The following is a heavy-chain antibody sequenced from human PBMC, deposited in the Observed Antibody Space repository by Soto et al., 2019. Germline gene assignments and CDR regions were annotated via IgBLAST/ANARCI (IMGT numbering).Heavy chain of an antibody. CDR3: ESEPSVAVIDP. J-gene: IGHJ5*02. V-gene: IGHV1-18*01. Sequence: QVQLVQSGAEVKKPGASVKVSCKASGYTFTSYGISWVRQAPGQGLEWMGWISAYNGNTNYAQKLQGRVTMTTDTSSSTVLMELMSLRSYVTAVQYCESEPSVAVIDPWGQGTLVTVSS. D-gene: IGHD2-21*01. CDR2: ISAYNGNT. CDR1: GYTFTSYG.